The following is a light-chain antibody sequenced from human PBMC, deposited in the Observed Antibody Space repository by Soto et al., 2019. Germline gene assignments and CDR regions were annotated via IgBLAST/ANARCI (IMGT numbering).Light chain of an antibody. V-gene: IGLV7-43*01. CDR3: LIFYGEAWV. Sequence: QTVVTQEPSLTVSPGGTVTLTCASSTGAVTSGYYPNWFQQKPGQAPKALIFSISNKHSWTPARFSGSRLGGKAALTLSGVRSEDEADYYCLIFYGEAWVFCGGTKVTVL. CDR1: TGAVTSGYY. J-gene: IGLJ3*02. CDR2: SIS.